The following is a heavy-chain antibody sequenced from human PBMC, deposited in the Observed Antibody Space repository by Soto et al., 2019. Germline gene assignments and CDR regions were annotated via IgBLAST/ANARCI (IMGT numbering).Heavy chain of an antibody. CDR1: GFTFSNFW. D-gene: IGHD5-18*01. CDR3: ATLNSFGSDY. J-gene: IGHJ4*02. Sequence: PGGSLSLSCAASGFTFSNFWMHWVRQAPGKGLVWVSRIYSDGSGTMYADSVKGRFTISRDNAKSTLYLQMNSLRPEDTAVYYCATLNSFGSDYWGRGTLVTVSS. V-gene: IGHV3-74*03. CDR2: IYSDGSGT.